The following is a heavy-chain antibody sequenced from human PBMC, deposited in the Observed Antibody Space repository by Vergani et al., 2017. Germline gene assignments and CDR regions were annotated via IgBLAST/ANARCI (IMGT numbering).Heavy chain of an antibody. D-gene: IGHD4-17*01. Sequence: EVQLVESGGGLVQPGRSLRLSCAASGFTFDDYAMHWVRQAPGKGLEWVSGISWNSGSIGYADSVKGRFTISRDNAKNSLYLQMNSLRTEDTALYYCAKDYYGDYVLDYWGQGTLVTVSS. CDR2: ISWNSGSI. V-gene: IGHV3-9*01. CDR3: AKDYYGDYVLDY. J-gene: IGHJ4*02. CDR1: GFTFDDYA.